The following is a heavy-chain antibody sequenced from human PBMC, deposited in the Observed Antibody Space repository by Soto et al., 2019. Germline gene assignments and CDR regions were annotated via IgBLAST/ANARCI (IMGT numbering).Heavy chain of an antibody. D-gene: IGHD3-22*01. Sequence: GGSLRLSCAASGFTFSSYSMNWVRQAPGKGLEWVSSISSSSSYIYYADSVKGRFTISRDNAKNSLYLQMNSLRAEDTAVYYCARMVYYDSSGYYPYYFDYWGQGTLVTVSS. CDR3: ARMVYYDSSGYYPYYFDY. CDR1: GFTFSSYS. CDR2: ISSSSSYI. J-gene: IGHJ4*02. V-gene: IGHV3-21*01.